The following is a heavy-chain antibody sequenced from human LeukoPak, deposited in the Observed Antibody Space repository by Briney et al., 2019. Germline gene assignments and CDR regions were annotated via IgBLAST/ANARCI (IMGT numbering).Heavy chain of an antibody. Sequence: ASVKVSCKASGYTFSSYGISWVRQAPGQGLEWMGWISVYNGNTNYAQKVQDRVTVTTDTSTGTAYMELRSLRSDDTAVYFCARSEAVAGTMGYYSYGLDVWGQGTTVTVSS. J-gene: IGHJ6*02. D-gene: IGHD6-19*01. CDR3: ARSEAVAGTMGYYSYGLDV. CDR2: ISVYNGNT. CDR1: GYTFSSYG. V-gene: IGHV1-18*01.